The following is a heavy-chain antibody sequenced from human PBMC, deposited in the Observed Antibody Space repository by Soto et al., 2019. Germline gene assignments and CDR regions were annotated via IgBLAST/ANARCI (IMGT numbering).Heavy chain of an antibody. D-gene: IGHD6-13*01. CDR2: ISAYSGST. V-gene: IGHV1-18*01. CDR3: ARDFTKSSSWPYYFDS. J-gene: IGHJ4*02. CDR1: GYTFTTYG. Sequence: ASVKVSCKASGYTFTTYGISWVRQAPGQGLEWMGWISAYSGSTKFAQKLQGRVTMTTDTSTTTAYMELRSLTSDDTAVYYCARDFTKSSSWPYYFDSRGQGTLLTVSS.